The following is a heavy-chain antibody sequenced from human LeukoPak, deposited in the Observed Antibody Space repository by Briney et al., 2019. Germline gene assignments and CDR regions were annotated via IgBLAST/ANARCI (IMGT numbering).Heavy chain of an antibody. CDR3: ARVMGYYGSGSFDI. V-gene: IGHV3-74*01. CDR2: INSDGSST. J-gene: IGHJ3*02. Sequence: PGGSLRLSCAASGFTFSSYWMHWVRHAPGKGLVWVSRINSDGSSTSYADSVKGRFTISRDNAKNTLYLQMNSLRAEDTAVYYCARVMGYYGSGSFDIWGQGTMVTVSS. D-gene: IGHD3-10*01. CDR1: GFTFSSYW.